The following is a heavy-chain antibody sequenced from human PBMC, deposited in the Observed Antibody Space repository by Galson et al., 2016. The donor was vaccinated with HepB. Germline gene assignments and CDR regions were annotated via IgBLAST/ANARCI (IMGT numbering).Heavy chain of an antibody. J-gene: IGHJ4*02. Sequence: SETLSLTCTVSGGSITTTSYYWDWIRQPPGKGLEWIGNIYYSVNTYYNPSFKSRVTISLDTSKNQISLKMSSVTAADTAAYYCARRGVITVAVDYWGQGTLVAVSS. CDR1: GGSITTTSYY. CDR3: ARRGVITVAVDY. V-gene: IGHV4-39*01. CDR2: IYYSVNT. D-gene: IGHD3-10*01.